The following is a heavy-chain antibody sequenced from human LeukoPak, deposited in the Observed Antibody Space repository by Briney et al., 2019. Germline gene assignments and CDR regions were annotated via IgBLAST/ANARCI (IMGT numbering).Heavy chain of an antibody. CDR2: ITGGGGST. D-gene: IGHD1-26*01. Sequence: GGSLRLSCAASGFTFSTNAMSWVRQAPGKGLEWVSGITGGGGSTYYADSVKGRFTISRDNSKNTLYLQMNSLRAEDTAVYYCARSEWELLLNYWGQGTLVTVSS. V-gene: IGHV3-23*01. CDR1: GFTFSTNA. CDR3: ARSEWELLLNY. J-gene: IGHJ4*02.